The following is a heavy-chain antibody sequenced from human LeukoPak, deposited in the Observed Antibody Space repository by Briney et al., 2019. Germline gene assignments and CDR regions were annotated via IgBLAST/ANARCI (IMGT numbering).Heavy chain of an antibody. D-gene: IGHD5-18*01. Sequence: SQTLSLTCTVSGGSISSGDYYWSWIRQPPGKGLEWIGYIYYSGSTYYNPSLKSRVTISVDTSKNQFSLKLSSVTAADTAVYYCARARADTAMVTTVTTNNWFDPWGQGTLVTVSS. V-gene: IGHV4-30-4*01. CDR3: ARARADTAMVTTVTTNNWFDP. CDR1: GGSISSGDYY. CDR2: IYYSGST. J-gene: IGHJ5*02.